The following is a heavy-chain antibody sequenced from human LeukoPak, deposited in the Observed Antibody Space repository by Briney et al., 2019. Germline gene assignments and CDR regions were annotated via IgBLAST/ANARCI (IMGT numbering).Heavy chain of an antibody. Sequence: SVKVSCKASGGTFSSYAISWVRQAPGQGLEWMGGIIPIFGTANYAQKFQGRVTITADESTSTAYMELSSLRSEDTAVYYCARAGSHYGDLYYFDYWGQGTLVTVSS. V-gene: IGHV1-69*13. CDR3: ARAGSHYGDLYYFDY. CDR1: GGTFSSYA. D-gene: IGHD4-17*01. CDR2: IIPIFGTA. J-gene: IGHJ4*02.